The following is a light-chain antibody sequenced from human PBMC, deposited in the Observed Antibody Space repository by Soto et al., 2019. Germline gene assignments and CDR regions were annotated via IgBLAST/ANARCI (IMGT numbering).Light chain of an antibody. J-gene: IGLJ3*02. V-gene: IGLV6-57*04. CDR3: HSNDDYLV. CDR1: SGSIASSY. CDR2: EDD. Sequence: NFMLTQPHSVSESPGKTVTISCTRSSGSIASSYVQWYQQRPGSAPTTVIYEDDQRPSGVPDRFSGSIDSSSNSASLTISGLRTEDEADYFCHSNDDYLVFGGGTKVTVL.